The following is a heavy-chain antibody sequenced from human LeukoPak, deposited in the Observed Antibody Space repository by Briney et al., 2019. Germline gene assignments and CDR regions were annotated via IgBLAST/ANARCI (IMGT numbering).Heavy chain of an antibody. J-gene: IGHJ5*02. CDR3: ARAGIAAAGIVFGVDP. D-gene: IGHD6-13*01. V-gene: IGHV4-34*01. CDR2: INHSGST. CDR1: GGSFSGYY. Sequence: SETLSLTCAVYGGSFSGYYWSWIRQPPGKGLEWIGEINHSGSTNYNPSLKSRVTISVDTSKNQFSLKLSSVTAADTAVYYCARAGIAAAGIVFGVDPWGQGTLVTVAS.